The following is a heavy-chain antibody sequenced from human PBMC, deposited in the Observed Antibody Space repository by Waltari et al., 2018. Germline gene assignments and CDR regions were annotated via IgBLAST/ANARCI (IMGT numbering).Heavy chain of an antibody. D-gene: IGHD2-15*01. CDR2: VHQSGRS. J-gene: IGHJ4*02. CDR1: GDSISNNFF. Sequence: QVQLQESGPGLVKPSGTLSLTCTVSGDSISNNFFWSWVRQSPGKGLEWIGQVHQSGRSNYNLSLESRVTVSMDTSKNQFSLKMTSVTAADTAIYYCASDRGRGLYLDSWGQGTLVTVSP. V-gene: IGHV4-4*02. CDR3: ASDRGRGLYLDS.